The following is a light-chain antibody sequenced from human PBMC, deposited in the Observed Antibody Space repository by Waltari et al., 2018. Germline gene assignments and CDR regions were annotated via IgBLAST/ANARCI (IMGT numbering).Light chain of an antibody. CDR1: QSVSSSY. Sequence: EIVLTQSPGTLSLSPGERATLSCRASQSVSSSYLAWYQQKPGQAPTLLIYGAASRATGIPDRFSGSGSGTDFTLTISRLEPEDFAVYYCQQYGGSPLFTFGPGTKVDIK. CDR2: GAA. CDR3: QQYGGSPLFT. V-gene: IGKV3-20*01. J-gene: IGKJ3*01.